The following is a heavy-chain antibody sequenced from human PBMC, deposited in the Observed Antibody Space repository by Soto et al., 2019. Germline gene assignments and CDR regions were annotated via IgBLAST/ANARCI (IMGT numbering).Heavy chain of an antibody. V-gene: IGHV4-39*02. CDR3: ATASVPVAF. CDR1: DGSISTSGYS. CDR2: IYYSGST. J-gene: IGHJ4*02. D-gene: IGHD1-1*01. Sequence: SETLSLTCTVSDGSISTSGYSWGWIRQPPGKRLEWIGTIYYSGSTYYNQSLKSRVSISIETSKNQFSLKLSTVTAEDKAVNCCATASVPVAFWGEGALVTVSS.